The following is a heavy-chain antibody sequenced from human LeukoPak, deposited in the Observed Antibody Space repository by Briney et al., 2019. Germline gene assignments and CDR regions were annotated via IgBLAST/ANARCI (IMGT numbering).Heavy chain of an antibody. CDR3: ATNYYDSSGLIDY. CDR1: GYTLTELS. V-gene: IGHV1-24*01. Sequence: ASVKVSCKVSGYTLTELSMHWVRQAPGKGLEWMRGFDPEDGETIYAQKFQGRVTMTEDTSTDTAYMELSSLRSEDTAVYYCATNYYDSSGLIDYWGQGTLVTVSS. D-gene: IGHD3-22*01. J-gene: IGHJ4*02. CDR2: FDPEDGET.